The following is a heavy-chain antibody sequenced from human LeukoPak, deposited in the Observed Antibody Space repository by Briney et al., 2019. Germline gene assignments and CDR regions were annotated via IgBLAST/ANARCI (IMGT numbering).Heavy chain of an antibody. D-gene: IGHD1-26*01. V-gene: IGHV1-2*02. Sequence: GASVKVSCKASGYTFTGYYMHWVRQAPGQGLEWMGWINPNSGGTNYAQKFQGRVTMTRDTSISTADMELSRLKSDDTAVYYCALVWELLEPFDYWGQGTLVTVSS. CDR1: GYTFTGYY. CDR3: ALVWELLEPFDY. J-gene: IGHJ4*02. CDR2: INPNSGGT.